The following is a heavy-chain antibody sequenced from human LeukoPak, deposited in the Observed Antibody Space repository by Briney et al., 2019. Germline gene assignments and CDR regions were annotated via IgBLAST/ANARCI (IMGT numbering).Heavy chain of an antibody. J-gene: IGHJ4*02. Sequence: QTGGSLRLSCAASGFTFEDYGMHWVRQAPGKGLEWVAVISYDGGDKFYAGSVKGRFIISRDNSKNILYLQMNNLRAEDTAVYYCAKDTSYYLDSSGFSSWGQGTLVTVSS. CDR3: AKDTSYYLDSSGFSS. V-gene: IGHV3-30*18. D-gene: IGHD3-22*01. CDR2: ISYDGGDK. CDR1: GFTFEDYG.